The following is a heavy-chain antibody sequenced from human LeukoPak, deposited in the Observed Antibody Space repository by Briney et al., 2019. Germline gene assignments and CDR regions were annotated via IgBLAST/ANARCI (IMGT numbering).Heavy chain of an antibody. Sequence: SETLSLTCTVSGGSISSSSYYWGWIRQPPGKELEWIGCIYYSGSTYYNPSLKSRVTVSVDTSKNQFSLKLSSVTAADAAVYYCARPVYDFWSGYYDGDDYLGQGTLVTVSS. CDR3: ARPVYDFWSGYYDGDDY. CDR2: IYYSGST. CDR1: GGSISSSSYY. J-gene: IGHJ4*02. D-gene: IGHD3-3*01. V-gene: IGHV4-39*01.